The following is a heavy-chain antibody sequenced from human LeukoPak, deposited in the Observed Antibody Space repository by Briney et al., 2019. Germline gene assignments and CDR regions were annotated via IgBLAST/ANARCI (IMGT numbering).Heavy chain of an antibody. V-gene: IGHV4-34*01. CDR3: ASGPRNNWFDP. CDR2: INHSGST. Sequence: PSETLSLTCAVYGGSFSGYYWSWIRQPPGKGLEWIGEINHSGSTNYNPSPKSRVTISVDTSKNQFSLKLSSVTAADTAVYYCASGPRNNWFDPWGQGTLVTVSS. CDR1: GGSFSGYY. J-gene: IGHJ5*02.